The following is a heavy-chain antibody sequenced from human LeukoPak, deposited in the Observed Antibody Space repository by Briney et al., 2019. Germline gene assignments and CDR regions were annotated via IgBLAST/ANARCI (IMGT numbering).Heavy chain of an antibody. V-gene: IGHV3-53*01. CDR1: GFTVSYKY. CDR2: IYSGGTT. D-gene: IGHD3-9*01. J-gene: IGHJ5*02. CDR3: ARDLVTGYDNWFDP. Sequence: GGSLRLSCAASGFTVSYKYMKWVRQAPGKGLEWVSLIYSGGTTYYADSVKGRFTISRDNSNNTMYLLMNSLRAEDTAVYYRARDLVTGYDNWFDPWGQGTLVTVSS.